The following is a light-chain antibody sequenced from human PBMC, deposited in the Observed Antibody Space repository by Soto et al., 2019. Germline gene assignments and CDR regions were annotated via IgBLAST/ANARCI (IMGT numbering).Light chain of an antibody. CDR2: LAS. Sequence: IQLTQSPSSLSASLGDRVTITCRAAQSVSTYLNWYQQKPGKAPKLLIYLASRLQSGVPSRFSGSGYETDFTLTISDLQPEYFATYYCEQTYRAGSFGQGTKL. J-gene: IGKJ2*01. CDR1: QSVSTY. CDR3: EQTYRAGS. V-gene: IGKV1-39*01.